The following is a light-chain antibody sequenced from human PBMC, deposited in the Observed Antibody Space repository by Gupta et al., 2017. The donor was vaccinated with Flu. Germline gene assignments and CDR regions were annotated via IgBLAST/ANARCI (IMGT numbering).Light chain of an antibody. CDR2: AAS. CDR3: QQSYSTPPWT. V-gene: IGKV1-39*01. Sequence: SSLSASVGDRVTITCRASQYISNYLNWYQQKPGEAPKLLVYAASSLQSGVPSRFSGGGSGTDFTLTISSLQSEDCATYFCQQSYSTPPWTFGPGTKVDIK. CDR1: QYISNY. J-gene: IGKJ3*01.